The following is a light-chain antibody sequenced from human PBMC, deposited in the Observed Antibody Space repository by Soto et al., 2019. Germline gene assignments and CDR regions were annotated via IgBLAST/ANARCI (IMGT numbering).Light chain of an antibody. CDR3: QQYNSYPWT. CDR2: DAS. J-gene: IGKJ1*01. V-gene: IGKV1-5*01. Sequence: DIQMTQSPSTLSASVGDRVTITCRASPSISSWLAWYQQKPGKAPKLLIYDASSLESGVPSRFSGSGSGTEFTLTISSLQPDDFATYYYQQYNSYPWTFGQGTKVDIK. CDR1: PSISSW.